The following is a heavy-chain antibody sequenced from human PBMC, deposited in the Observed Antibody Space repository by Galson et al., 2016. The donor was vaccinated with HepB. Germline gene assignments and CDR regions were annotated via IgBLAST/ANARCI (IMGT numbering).Heavy chain of an antibody. D-gene: IGHD3-3*01. V-gene: IGHV4-4*02. CDR3: ARVRFLEWLTGSGMDV. CDR2: IFHSGTT. CDR1: GSSISSSHW. Sequence: SETLSLTCAVSGSSISSSHWWSWVRQPPGQGLEWIGEIFHSGTTNDNPSLKSRVTMSVDKPKNQLSLNLTSVTAADTAVYYCARVRFLEWLTGSGMDVWGQGTTVTVSS. J-gene: IGHJ6*02.